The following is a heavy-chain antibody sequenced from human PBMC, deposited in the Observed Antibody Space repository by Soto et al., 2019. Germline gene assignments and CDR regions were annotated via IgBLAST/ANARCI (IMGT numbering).Heavy chain of an antibody. V-gene: IGHV4-39*01. J-gene: IGHJ6*03. CDR2: IYYSGST. CDR3: ARHRSRPLVGYCSGGSCYSNYYYYYYMDV. CDR1: GGSISSSSYY. Sequence: PSETLSLTCTVSGGSISSSSYYWGWIRQPPGKGLEWIGSIYYSGSTYYNPSLKSRVTISVDTSKNQFSLKLGSVTAADTAVYYCARHRSRPLVGYCSGGSCYSNYYYYYYMDVWGKGTTVTVSS. D-gene: IGHD2-15*01.